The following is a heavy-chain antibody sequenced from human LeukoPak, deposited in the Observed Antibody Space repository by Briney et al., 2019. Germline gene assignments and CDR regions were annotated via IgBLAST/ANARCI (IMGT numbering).Heavy chain of an antibody. Sequence: SQTLSLTCTVSGGSISSGDYYWSWFRQPPGKGLEWIGYIYHSGRTYYNPSLKSRVSISVDTSKNQFSLKLSSVTAADTAVYYCARRGQWLVYGAERAFDIWGQGTMVTVSS. J-gene: IGHJ3*02. D-gene: IGHD6-19*01. CDR2: IYHSGRT. CDR3: ARRGQWLVYGAERAFDI. V-gene: IGHV4-30-4*01. CDR1: GGSISSGDYY.